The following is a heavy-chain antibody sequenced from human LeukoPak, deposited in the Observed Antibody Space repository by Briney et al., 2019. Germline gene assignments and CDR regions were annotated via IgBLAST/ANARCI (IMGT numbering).Heavy chain of an antibody. Sequence: ASVKVSCKASGYTFTGYYMHWVRQAPGQGLEWRGWINPNSGGTNYAQKLQGRVTMTTDTSTSTAYMELRSLRSDDTAVYYCARDRTVVAATEGFDYWGQGTLVTVSS. CDR1: GYTFTGYY. CDR2: INPNSGGT. V-gene: IGHV1-2*02. J-gene: IGHJ4*02. CDR3: ARDRTVVAATEGFDY. D-gene: IGHD2-15*01.